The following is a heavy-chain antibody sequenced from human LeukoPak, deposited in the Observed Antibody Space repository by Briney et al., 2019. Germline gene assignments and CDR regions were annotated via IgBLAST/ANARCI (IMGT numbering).Heavy chain of an antibody. J-gene: IGHJ4*02. CDR3: ARAIRNQLLSEY. V-gene: IGHV1-8*01. CDR2: MNPNSGNT. CDR1: GYTFSSYD. D-gene: IGHD2-2*01. Sequence: GASVKVSCSTSGYTFSSYDVIWVRLAPGQGLEWMGWMNPNSGNTGYAQKFQGRVTMTGDTSISTAYKELSSLMSDDTAVYYCARAIRNQLLSEYWGQGTLVTVSS.